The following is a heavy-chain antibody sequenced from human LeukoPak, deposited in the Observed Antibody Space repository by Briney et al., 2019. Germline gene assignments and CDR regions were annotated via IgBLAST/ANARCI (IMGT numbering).Heavy chain of an antibody. Sequence: GASVKVSCKASRYTFTGHYMHWVRQAPGQGPEWMGWINPNSGGTNYAQKFQGRVTMTRDTSISTAYMELSGLRSDDAAVYYCARCSTPHWIFDAFDIWGQGTMVTVSS. CDR3: ARCSTPHWIFDAFDI. CDR2: INPNSGGT. D-gene: IGHD1-1*01. CDR1: RYTFTGHY. J-gene: IGHJ3*02. V-gene: IGHV1-2*02.